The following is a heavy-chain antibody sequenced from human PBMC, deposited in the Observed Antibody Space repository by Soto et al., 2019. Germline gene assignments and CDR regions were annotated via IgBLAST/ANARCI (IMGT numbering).Heavy chain of an antibody. Sequence: SETLSLTCTVSGGSTSSDNYWSWIRQPPGRGLEWIGHIYYSGNTDYNPSLKSRLAISIDTSKNQFSLKLSSVTAADTAVYFCAREGGESSDGLYYFDSWGQGSLVTVSS. V-gene: IGHV4-30-4*01. D-gene: IGHD3-16*01. CDR2: IYYSGNT. CDR1: GGSTSSDNY. J-gene: IGHJ4*02. CDR3: AREGGESSDGLYYFDS.